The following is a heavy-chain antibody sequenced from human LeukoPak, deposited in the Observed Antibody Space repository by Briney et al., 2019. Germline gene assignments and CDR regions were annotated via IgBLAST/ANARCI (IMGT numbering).Heavy chain of an antibody. CDR1: GFTFSSYG. Sequence: GGPLRLSCAASGFTFSSYGMHWVRQAPGKGLEWVAFIRYDGSNKYYADSVKGRFTISRDNSKNTLYLQMNSLRAEDTAVYYCAKTGTPWYYFDYWGQGTLVTVSS. D-gene: IGHD6-13*01. V-gene: IGHV3-30*02. J-gene: IGHJ4*02. CDR2: IRYDGSNK. CDR3: AKTGTPWYYFDY.